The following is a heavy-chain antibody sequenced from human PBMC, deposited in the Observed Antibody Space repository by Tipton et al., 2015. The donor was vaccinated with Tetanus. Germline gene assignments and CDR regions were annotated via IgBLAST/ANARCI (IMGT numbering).Heavy chain of an antibody. CDR3: ARGRLGRDYGLDV. D-gene: IGHD7-27*01. V-gene: IGHV3-74*01. CDR1: GFAFSAYW. CDR2: MNSDGSST. J-gene: IGHJ6*02. Sequence: SLRLSCATSGFAFSAYWMYWVRQAPGKGLMWVSRMNSDGSSTIYADSVKGRFTISRDNAKNTLFLQMSSLRAEDTAVYYFARGRLGRDYGLDVWCQATAVTVSS.